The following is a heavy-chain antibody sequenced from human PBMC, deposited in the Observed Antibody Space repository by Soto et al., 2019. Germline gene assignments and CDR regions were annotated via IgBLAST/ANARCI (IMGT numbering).Heavy chain of an antibody. CDR2: IYYSGST. CDR3: AREHIVVVTAGYYYYYGMDV. V-gene: IGHV4-30-4*01. D-gene: IGHD2-21*02. CDR1: GGSISSGDYY. J-gene: IGHJ6*02. Sequence: QVQLQESGPGLVKPSQTLSLTCTVSGGSISSGDYYWSWIRQPPGKGLEWIGYIYYSGSTYYNPSLKSRVTISVDTSKNQFSLKLSSVTAADTAVYYCAREHIVVVTAGYYYYYGMDVWGQGTTVTVSS.